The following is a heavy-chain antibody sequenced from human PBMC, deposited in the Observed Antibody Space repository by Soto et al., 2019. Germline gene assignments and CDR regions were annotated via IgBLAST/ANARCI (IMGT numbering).Heavy chain of an antibody. J-gene: IGHJ6*03. V-gene: IGHV4-31*03. CDR2: IYHSGST. CDR1: GDSISSGGYY. CDR3: ARDINYYYMDV. D-gene: IGHD3-10*01. Sequence: SETLSLTCTVSGDSISSGGYYWSWIRQHPGKGLEWIGYIYHSGSTYYNPSLKSRVTISVDTSKNQFSLKLSSVTAADTAVYYCARDINYYYMDVWGKGTTVTVSS.